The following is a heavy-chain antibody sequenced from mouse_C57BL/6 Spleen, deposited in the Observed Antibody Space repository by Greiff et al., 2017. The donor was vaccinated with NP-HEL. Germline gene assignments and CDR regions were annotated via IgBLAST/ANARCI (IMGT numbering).Heavy chain of an antibody. Sequence: VQLQQSGPELVKPGASVKISCKASGYAFSSSWMNWVKQRPGKGLEWIGRIYPGDGDTNYNGKFKGKATLTADKSSSTAYMQLSSLTSEDSAVYFCAREGGIKYSNRGGFDYWGQGTTLTVSS. CDR2: IYPGDGDT. D-gene: IGHD2-5*01. CDR3: AREGGIKYSNRGGFDY. V-gene: IGHV1-82*01. CDR1: GYAFSSSW. J-gene: IGHJ2*01.